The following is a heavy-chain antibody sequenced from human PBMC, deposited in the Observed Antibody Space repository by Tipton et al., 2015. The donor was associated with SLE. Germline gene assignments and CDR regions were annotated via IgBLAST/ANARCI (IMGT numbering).Heavy chain of an antibody. CDR1: GGSISSSSYY. D-gene: IGHD4-17*01. CDR2: ISYSGYT. J-gene: IGHJ4*02. Sequence: TLSLTCTVSGGSISSSSYYWGWVRQPPGKGLEWIGYISYSGYTYYNPSLQSRVSMSVDASENQFSLRLISVTAADRAVYFCARYHDYGDSRYAFDYWGQGTLVSVSS. V-gene: IGHV4-31*03. CDR3: ARYHDYGDSRYAFDY.